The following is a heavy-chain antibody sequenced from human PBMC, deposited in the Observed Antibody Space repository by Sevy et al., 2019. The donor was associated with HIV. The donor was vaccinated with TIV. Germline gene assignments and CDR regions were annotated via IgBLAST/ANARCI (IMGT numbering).Heavy chain of an antibody. Sequence: SETLSLTCAVSAYSVSSAYSWGWIRQPPGKGLEWIGNIYQSGNTYYNPSLKSRVTISVDTSNNQFSLRLASVTAADTAVYYGAIFGRLLIISGDVFEIWGQGTMVTVSS. CDR2: IYQSGNT. J-gene: IGHJ3*02. V-gene: IGHV4-38-2*01. D-gene: IGHD3-9*01. CDR1: AYSVSSAYS. CDR3: AIFGRLLIISGDVFEI.